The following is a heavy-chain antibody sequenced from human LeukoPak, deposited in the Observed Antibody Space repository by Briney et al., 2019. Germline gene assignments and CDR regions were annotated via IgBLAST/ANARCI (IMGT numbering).Heavy chain of an antibody. J-gene: IGHJ4*02. CDR3: ARDSPYSSSSLGFDY. Sequence: GASVKVSCKASGYTFTGYYMHWVRQAPGQGLEWLGWINPNSGGTNYAQKFQGRVTMTTDTSTSTAYMELRSLRSDDTAVYYCARDSPYSSSSLGFDYWGQGTLVTVSS. V-gene: IGHV1-2*02. D-gene: IGHD6-13*01. CDR1: GYTFTGYY. CDR2: INPNSGGT.